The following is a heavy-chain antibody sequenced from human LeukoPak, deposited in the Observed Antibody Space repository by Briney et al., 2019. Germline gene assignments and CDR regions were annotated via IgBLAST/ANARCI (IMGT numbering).Heavy chain of an antibody. D-gene: IGHD3-22*01. Sequence: ASVKVSCKASGCTFTSYYMYWVRQAPGQGLEWMGIINPSGGSTSYAQKFQGRVTMTRDTSTSTVYMELSSLRSEDTAVYYCARGAYDSTGYYYFDYWGQGTLVTVSS. CDR2: INPSGGST. CDR3: ARGAYDSTGYYYFDY. CDR1: GCTFTSYY. J-gene: IGHJ4*02. V-gene: IGHV1-46*01.